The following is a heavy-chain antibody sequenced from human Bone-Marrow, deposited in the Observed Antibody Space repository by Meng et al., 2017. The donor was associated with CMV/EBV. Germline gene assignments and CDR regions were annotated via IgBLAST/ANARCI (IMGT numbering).Heavy chain of an antibody. CDR3: ARNTSGPYYYYGMDV. V-gene: IGHV4-34*01. CDR2: INHRGST. D-gene: IGHD3-3*01. Sequence: GSLRLSCAVCGGSFSGYDWTWIRQSPGKGLEWIGEINHRGSTNYNPSLKSRLTISLDTSKNQFSLKLSSVTAADTAVYYCARNTSGPYYYYGMDVWGQGTTVTVSS. CDR1: GGSFSGYD. J-gene: IGHJ6*02.